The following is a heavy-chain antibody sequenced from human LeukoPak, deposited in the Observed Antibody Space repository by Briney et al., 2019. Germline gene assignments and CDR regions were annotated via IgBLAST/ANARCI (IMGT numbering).Heavy chain of an antibody. Sequence: GGSLRLSCAASGFTFSSYAMHGVRQAPGKGLEWVAVISYDGSNKYYADSVKGRFTISRDNSKNTLYLQMNSLRAEDTAVYYCARDLGPIAAAGLDYWGQGTLVTVSS. CDR3: ARDLGPIAAAGLDY. CDR2: ISYDGSNK. V-gene: IGHV3-30*04. CDR1: GFTFSSYA. J-gene: IGHJ4*02. D-gene: IGHD6-13*01.